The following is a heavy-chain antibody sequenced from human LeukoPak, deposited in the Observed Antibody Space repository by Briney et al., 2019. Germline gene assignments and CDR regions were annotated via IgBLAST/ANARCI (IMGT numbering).Heavy chain of an antibody. J-gene: IGHJ4*02. V-gene: IGHV1-69*04. CDR1: GGTFYG. Sequence: SVKVSCKASGGTFYGINLVRQAPGQGLEWMGRIIPSLGITNYAQKFRGRVTITADKSTCTAYMELSSLRSEDTTVYYCAREGKGSSGNYYFDYWGQGTLVTVSS. CDR2: IIPSLGIT. CDR3: AREGKGSSGNYYFDY. D-gene: IGHD3-22*01.